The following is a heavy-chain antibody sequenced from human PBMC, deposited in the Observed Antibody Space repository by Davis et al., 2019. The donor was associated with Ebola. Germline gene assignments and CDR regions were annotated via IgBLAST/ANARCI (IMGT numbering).Heavy chain of an antibody. CDR2: IWYDGSNK. D-gene: IGHD3-22*01. CDR3: ARVLYYYDSSGYYYFDY. CDR1: GFTFSSYA. J-gene: IGHJ4*02. Sequence: GGSLRLSCAASGFTFSSYAMSWVRQAPGKGLEWVAVIWYDGSNKYYADSVKGRFTISRDNSKNTLYLQMNSLRAEDTAVYYCARVLYYYDSSGYYYFDYWGQGTLVTVSS. V-gene: IGHV3-33*08.